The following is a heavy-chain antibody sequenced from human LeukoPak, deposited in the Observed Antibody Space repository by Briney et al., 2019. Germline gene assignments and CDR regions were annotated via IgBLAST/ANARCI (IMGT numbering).Heavy chain of an antibody. V-gene: IGHV4-39*01. J-gene: IGHJ3*01. Sequence: SETLSLTCTVSGGSISSSSYYWRWIRQPPGKGLEWIGSIYYSGSTYYNPYLKSRVTICVDTSNNQFSLKLTSVTAADLAVHYGARQRTYCSNNSCYHKMLSAFDVWGQGTMVTVSS. D-gene: IGHD2-2*01. CDR1: GGSISSSSYY. CDR3: ARQRTYCSNNSCYHKMLSAFDV. CDR2: IYYSGST.